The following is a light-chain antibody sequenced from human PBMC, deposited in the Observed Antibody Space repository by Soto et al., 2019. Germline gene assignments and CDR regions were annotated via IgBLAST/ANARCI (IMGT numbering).Light chain of an antibody. J-gene: IGLJ1*01. CDR1: SSDVGGYNY. CDR3: SSYTSSSFLP. V-gene: IGLV2-14*01. CDR2: DVS. Sequence: LTQPASVSGSPGQSITISCTGTSSDVGGYNYVSWYQQHPGKAPKLMIYDVSNRPSGVSNRFSGSKSGNTASLTISGLQAEDEADYYCSSYTSSSFLPFGTGTKVTVL.